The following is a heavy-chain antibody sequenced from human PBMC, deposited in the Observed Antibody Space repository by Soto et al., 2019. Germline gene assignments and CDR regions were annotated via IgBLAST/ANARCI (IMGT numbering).Heavy chain of an antibody. J-gene: IGHJ4*02. V-gene: IGHV3-11*01. Sequence: PGGSLRLSCGASGFTFSNYYMSWIRQAPGKGLEWVSYISSTGRTIYYADSVKGRFTVSRDNAQNSLSLKLNSLRVEGTAVYYCARSYSSGWEFDYWGQGTQVTVS. CDR1: GFTFSNYY. D-gene: IGHD6-19*01. CDR2: ISSTGRTI. CDR3: ARSYSSGWEFDY.